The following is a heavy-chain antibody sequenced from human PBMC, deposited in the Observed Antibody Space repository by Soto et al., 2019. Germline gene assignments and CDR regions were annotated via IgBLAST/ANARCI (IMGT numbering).Heavy chain of an antibody. D-gene: IGHD1-20*01. CDR1: GFSISTTGVG. V-gene: IGHV2-5*02. CDR3: AHRRGGYNWDDGYFDY. CDR2: TYWDNDN. Sequence: QITLKESGPTLVKPTQPLTLTCTFSGFSISTTGVGVGWIRQPPGQALEWLAFTYWDNDNRYNPSLKSRLTVAKDASKSLVVLLMTNMDPVDTATYYCAHRRGGYNWDDGYFDYWGPGTLVTVSA. J-gene: IGHJ4*01.